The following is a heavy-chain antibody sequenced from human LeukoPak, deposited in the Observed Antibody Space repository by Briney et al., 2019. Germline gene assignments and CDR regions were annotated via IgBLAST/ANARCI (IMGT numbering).Heavy chain of an antibody. CDR1: GFTFSSYA. V-gene: IGHV3-30*01. D-gene: IGHD1-26*01. CDR3: ARAGSYKGYYYYYYYMDV. J-gene: IGHJ6*03. Sequence: PGGSPRLSCAASGFTFSSYAMHSVRQAPGKGLEWVAVISYDGSNKYYADSVKGRFTISRDNSKNTLYLQMNSLRAEDTVVYYCARAGSYKGYYYYYYYMDVWGKGTTVTVSS. CDR2: ISYDGSNK.